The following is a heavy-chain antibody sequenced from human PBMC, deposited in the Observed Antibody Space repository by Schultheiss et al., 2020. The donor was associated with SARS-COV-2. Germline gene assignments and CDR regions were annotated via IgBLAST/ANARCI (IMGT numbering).Heavy chain of an antibody. V-gene: IGHV4-4*02. J-gene: IGHJ1*01. CDR2: IYHSGST. Sequence: SETLSLTCAVSGGSISSSNWWSWVRQPPGKGLEWIGEIYHSGSTNYNPSLKSRVTISVDTSKNQFSLKLSSVTAADTAVYYCARASMGKVGYFQHWGQGTLVTVSS. D-gene: IGHD7-27*01. CDR1: GGSISSSNW. CDR3: ARASMGKVGYFQH.